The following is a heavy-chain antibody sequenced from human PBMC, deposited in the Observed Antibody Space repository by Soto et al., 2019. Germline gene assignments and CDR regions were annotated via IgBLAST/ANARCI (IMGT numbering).Heavy chain of an antibody. J-gene: IGHJ6*02. CDR1: GDSISRYY. CDR2: IYYSGST. D-gene: IGHD3-22*01. CDR3: ARHPSRRYYDSSGYYYPLVYGMDV. Sequence: PSETLSITCTVSGDSISRYYWTWLRQPPGKGQEWIGYIYYSGSTNYNPSLKSRVTISVDTSKNQFSLKLSSVTAADTAVYYCARHPSRRYYDSSGYYYPLVYGMDVWGQGTTVTVSS. V-gene: IGHV4-59*08.